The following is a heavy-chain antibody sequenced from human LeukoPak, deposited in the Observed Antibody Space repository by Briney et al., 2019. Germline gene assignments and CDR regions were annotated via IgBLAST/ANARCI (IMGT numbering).Heavy chain of an antibody. CDR2: IWYGGSNK. CDR1: GFTFSSYG. J-gene: IGHJ4*02. D-gene: IGHD1-26*01. V-gene: IGHV3-33*01. CDR3: ARDVSGSYSDY. Sequence: GGPLRLSCAASGFTFSSYGMHWVRQAPGKGLEWVAVIWYGGSNKYYADSVKGRFTIPRDNSKNTLYLQRSSLRAEDTAVYYCARDVSGSYSDYWGQGTLVTVSS.